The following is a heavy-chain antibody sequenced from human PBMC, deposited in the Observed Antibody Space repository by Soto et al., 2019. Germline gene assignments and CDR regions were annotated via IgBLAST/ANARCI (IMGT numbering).Heavy chain of an antibody. CDR2: IYPGESET. J-gene: IGHJ6*02. CDR3: ARSDTAYYYYYAMDV. Sequence: PGESLKISCKGSGYSFTNYWIAWVRQMPGKGLECMGIIYPGESETRYSPSFQGRVTISADKSINTAYLQWSSLKASDTAMYYCARSDTAYYYYYAMDVWGQGTTVTVSS. CDR1: GYSFTNYW. V-gene: IGHV5-51*01. D-gene: IGHD2-21*02.